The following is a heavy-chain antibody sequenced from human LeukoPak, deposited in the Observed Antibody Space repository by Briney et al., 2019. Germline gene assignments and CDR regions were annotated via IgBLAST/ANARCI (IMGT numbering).Heavy chain of an antibody. D-gene: IGHD6-19*01. CDR1: GFTFSSYT. V-gene: IGHV3-64*01. CDR2: IGSNGGST. J-gene: IGHJ4*02. Sequence: GGSLRFSCAASGFTFSSYTMHWVRQAPGKGLEHVSTIGSNGGSTYHANSVKGRFIITRDNSKNTLYLQMGSLRADVMAVYYCVRTIAVAVAFDYWGQGTLVTVSS. CDR3: VRTIAVAVAFDY.